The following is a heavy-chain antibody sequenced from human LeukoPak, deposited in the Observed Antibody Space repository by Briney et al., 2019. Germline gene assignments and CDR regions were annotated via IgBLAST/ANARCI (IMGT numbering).Heavy chain of an antibody. D-gene: IGHD1-26*01. CDR2: IYYSGST. V-gene: IGHV4-59*08. J-gene: IGHJ4*02. CDR3: ARHVRGSYKFFDY. Sequence: SETLSLTCTVSGGSISSYYWGWIRQPPGKGLEWIGYIYYSGSTNYNPSLKSRVTISVDTSKNQFSLKLSSVTAADTAVYYCARHVRGSYKFFDYRGQGTLVTVSS. CDR1: GGSISSYY.